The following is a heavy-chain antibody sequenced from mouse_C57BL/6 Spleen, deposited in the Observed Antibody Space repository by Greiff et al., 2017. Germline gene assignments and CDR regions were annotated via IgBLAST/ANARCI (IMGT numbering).Heavy chain of an antibody. CDR1: GYAFSSSW. V-gene: IGHV1-82*01. CDR2: IYPGDGDT. Sequence: VMLVESGPELVKPGASVKISCKASGYAFSSSWMNWVKQRPGKGLEWIGRIYPGDGDTNYNGKFKGKATLTADKSSSTAYMQLSSLTSEDSAVYFCAREAYYYGSSYAWFAYWGQGTLVTVSA. J-gene: IGHJ3*01. CDR3: AREAYYYGSSYAWFAY. D-gene: IGHD1-1*01.